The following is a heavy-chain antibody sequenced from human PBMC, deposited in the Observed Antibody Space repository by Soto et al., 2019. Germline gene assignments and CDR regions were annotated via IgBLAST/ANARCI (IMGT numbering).Heavy chain of an antibody. CDR1: GGSFGGYY. V-gene: IGHV4-34*01. Sequence: QVQLQQWGAGLLKPSETLSLTCAVYGGSFGGYYWSWIRQPPGKGLEWIGEINHSGSTNYNPSLKSRVTISVDTSKNQFSLKLSSVTAADTAVYYCARVGSIGVVVPAGYMDVWGKGTTVTVSS. CDR2: INHSGST. D-gene: IGHD2-2*01. J-gene: IGHJ6*03. CDR3: ARVGSIGVVVPAGYMDV.